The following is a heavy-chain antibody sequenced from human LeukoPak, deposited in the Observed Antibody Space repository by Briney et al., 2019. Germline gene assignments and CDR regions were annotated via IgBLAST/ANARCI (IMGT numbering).Heavy chain of an antibody. CDR2: ISYDGSNK. Sequence: SCKASGGTFSSYGMHWVRQAPGKGLEWVAVISYDGSNKYYADSVKGRFTISRDNSKNTLYLQMNSLRAEDTAVYYCAKDFGIVGATGAFDIWGQGTMVTVSS. CDR1: GGTFSSYG. D-gene: IGHD1-26*01. V-gene: IGHV3-30*18. CDR3: AKDFGIVGATGAFDI. J-gene: IGHJ3*02.